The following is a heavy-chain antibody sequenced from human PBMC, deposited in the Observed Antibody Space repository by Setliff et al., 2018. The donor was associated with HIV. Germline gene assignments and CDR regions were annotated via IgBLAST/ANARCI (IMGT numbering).Heavy chain of an antibody. CDR3: ARDRGGKYPYFDY. J-gene: IGHJ4*02. Sequence: GGSLRLSCAVSGFTLTNYYMTWIRQAPGKGLEWISYISRGADAISYADSVKGRFTISRDSAKNSVYLQMNGLRADDTAVYYCARDRGGKYPYFDYWGQGALVTVSS. CDR2: ISRGADAI. CDR1: GFTLTNYY. V-gene: IGHV3-11*04. D-gene: IGHD1-26*01.